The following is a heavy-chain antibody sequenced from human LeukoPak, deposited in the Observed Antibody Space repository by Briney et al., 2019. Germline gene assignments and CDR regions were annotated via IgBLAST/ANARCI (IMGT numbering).Heavy chain of an antibody. Sequence: ASVKVSCKASGYTFTSYGISWVRQTPGQGLEWMGWISAYNGNTNYAQKLQGRVTMTTDTSTSTAYMELRSLRSDDTAVYYCARDRRLGGSYDYWGQGTLVTVSS. D-gene: IGHD1-26*01. J-gene: IGHJ4*02. CDR3: ARDRRLGGSYDY. CDR2: ISAYNGNT. V-gene: IGHV1-18*01. CDR1: GYTFTSYG.